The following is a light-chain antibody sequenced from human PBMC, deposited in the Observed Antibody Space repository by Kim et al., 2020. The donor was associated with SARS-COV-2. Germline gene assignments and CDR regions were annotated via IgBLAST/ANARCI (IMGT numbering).Light chain of an antibody. CDR1: QSVSRGY. CDR3: KQYDSSPPYT. J-gene: IGKJ2*01. V-gene: IGKV3-20*01. CDR2: GAS. Sequence: EIVLTQSPGTLSLSPGERATLSCRASQSVSRGYLAWYQQRPGQAPRLLIYGASIRATGIPDRFSGSGSATDFTLTITRLEPEDFAVYYCKQYDSSPPYTFGQGTKLEI.